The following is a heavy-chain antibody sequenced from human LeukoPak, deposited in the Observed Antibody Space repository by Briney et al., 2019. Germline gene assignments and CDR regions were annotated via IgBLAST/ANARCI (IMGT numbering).Heavy chain of an antibody. CDR1: GFTFRNYP. J-gene: IGHJ4*02. V-gene: IGHV3-48*04. Sequence: GGSLRLSCAASGFTFRNYPMNWVRQGPGKGLEWISHIRRNSDNIRYADSVRGRFTISRDNAKNSLYLQMNSLRAEDTAVYYCARLSQAAAGVDYWGQGTLVTVSS. D-gene: IGHD6-13*01. CDR2: IRRNSDNI. CDR3: ARLSQAAAGVDY.